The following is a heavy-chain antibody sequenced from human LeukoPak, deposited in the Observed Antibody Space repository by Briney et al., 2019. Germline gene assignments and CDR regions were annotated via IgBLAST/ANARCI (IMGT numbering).Heavy chain of an antibody. J-gene: IGHJ6*04. CDR1: GFTFSTYA. D-gene: IGHD3-10*02. CDR2: FSGSGGNT. Sequence: GGSLRLSCAASGFTFSTYAMSWVRQAPGKGLEWVSSFSGSGGNTYYAYSVMGRFTISRDNSKNTLYLQLNSLRAEDTAVYYCAELGITMIGGVWGKGTTVTISS. V-gene: IGHV3-23*01. CDR3: AELGITMIGGV.